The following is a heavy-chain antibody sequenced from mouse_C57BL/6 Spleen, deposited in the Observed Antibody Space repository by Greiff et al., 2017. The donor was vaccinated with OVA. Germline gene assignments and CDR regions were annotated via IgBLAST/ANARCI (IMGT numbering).Heavy chain of an antibody. J-gene: IGHJ2*01. V-gene: IGHV5-6*01. D-gene: IGHD2-2*01. CDR2: ISSGGSYT. CDR1: GFTFSSYG. Sequence: EVQRVESGGDLVKPGGSLKLSCAASGFTFSSYGMSWVRQTPDKRLEWVATISSGGSYTYYPDSVKGRFTISRDNAKNTLYLQMSSLKSEDTAMYYCARHVGGYDGVDDWGQGTTLTVSS. CDR3: ARHVGGYDGVDD.